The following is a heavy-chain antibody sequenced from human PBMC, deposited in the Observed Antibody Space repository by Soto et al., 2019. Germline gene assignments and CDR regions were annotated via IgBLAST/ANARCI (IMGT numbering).Heavy chain of an antibody. D-gene: IGHD3-22*01. Sequence: EVQLVESGGGVIQPGGSLRLSCAASGFTVSSNYMSWVRQAPGKGLELVSVSDSGGSTYYADSVKGGFTISRDNSKTPLSLQMTSLTAEDTAVYYCARDRVESGYPEYFQNLGQGTRVTVSS. V-gene: IGHV3-53*01. CDR2: SDSGGST. J-gene: IGHJ1*01. CDR1: GFTVSSNY. CDR3: ARDRVESGYPEYFQN.